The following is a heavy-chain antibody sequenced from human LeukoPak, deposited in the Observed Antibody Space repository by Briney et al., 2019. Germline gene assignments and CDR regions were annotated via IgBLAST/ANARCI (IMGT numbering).Heavy chain of an antibody. Sequence: SQTLSLTCTVSGGSITSGTYYWTWIRHHPVKGREWIGYIYSVWDTQYNPSLGSRVTISMDTSKSQFSLKLSSVTAADTAVYFCARSRGTIYRADVYDIWGQGTMVTVSS. CDR2: IYSVWDT. V-gene: IGHV4-31*03. CDR3: ARSRGTIYRADVYDI. D-gene: IGHD1-1*01. J-gene: IGHJ3*02. CDR1: GGSITSGTYY.